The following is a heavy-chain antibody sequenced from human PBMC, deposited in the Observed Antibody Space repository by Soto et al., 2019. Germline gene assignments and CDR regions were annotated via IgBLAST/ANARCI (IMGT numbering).Heavy chain of an antibody. Sequence: GGSLRLSCAASGFTFSSYAMSWVRQAPGKGLEWVSAISGSGGSTYYADSVKGRFTISRDNSKNTLYLQMNSLRAEDTAVYYCARKLRDSINWRNWFYNSDMDVRGQATTVTVSS. J-gene: IGHJ6*02. CDR2: ISGSGGST. CDR1: GFTFSSYA. CDR3: ARKLRDSINWRNWFYNSDMDV. D-gene: IGHD1-1*01. V-gene: IGHV3-23*01.